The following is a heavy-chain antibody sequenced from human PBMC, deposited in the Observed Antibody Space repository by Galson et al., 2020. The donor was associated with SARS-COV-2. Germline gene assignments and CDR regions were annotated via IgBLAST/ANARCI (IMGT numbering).Heavy chain of an antibody. CDR3: ASSPSIAGSGTRFSFQH. CDR2: ISYDGSYK. V-gene: IGHV3-30*01. D-gene: IGHD6-6*01. Sequence: GESLKISCAASGFPFSTYAMHWVRQAPGKGLEWVAAISYDGSYKHDVDSLKGRFTISRDNSKNTLYLQMNSLRPEDTAVYHCASSPSIAGSGTRFSFQHWGQGTLVTVSS. J-gene: IGHJ1*01. CDR1: GFPFSTYA.